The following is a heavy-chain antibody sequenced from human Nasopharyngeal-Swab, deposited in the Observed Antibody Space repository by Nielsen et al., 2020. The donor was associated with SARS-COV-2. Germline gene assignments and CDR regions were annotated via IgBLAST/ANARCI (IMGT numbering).Heavy chain of an antibody. CDR3: ARGYDSSGYYDYYYYYYYMDV. D-gene: IGHD3-22*01. V-gene: IGHV4-39*07. CDR2: IYYSGST. Sequence: SETLSLTCTVSGGSISSSSYYWGWIRQPPGKGLEWIGSIYYSGSTYYNPSLKSRVTISVDTSKNQFSLKLSSVTAADTAVYYCARGYDSSGYYDYYYYYYYMDVWGKGTTVTVSS. CDR1: GGSISSSSYY. J-gene: IGHJ6*03.